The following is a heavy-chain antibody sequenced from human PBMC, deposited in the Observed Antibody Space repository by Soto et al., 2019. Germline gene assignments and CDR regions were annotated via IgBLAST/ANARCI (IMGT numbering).Heavy chain of an antibody. CDR3: AKATATGGGAFDI. CDR1: GCICSSYD. Sequence: GGSLRLSCAASGCICSSYDMSWVRQAPGKGLEWVSTILVSDSTHYEDSVMGRFTISRDRSKNTVYLQMNSLTAGDTAVYYCAKATATGGGAFDICGQGTMVTVSS. V-gene: IGHV3-23*01. D-gene: IGHD2-8*02. J-gene: IGHJ3*02. CDR2: ILVSDST.